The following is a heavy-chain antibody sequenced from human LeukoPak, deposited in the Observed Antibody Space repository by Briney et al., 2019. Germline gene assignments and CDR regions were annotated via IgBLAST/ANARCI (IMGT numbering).Heavy chain of an antibody. CDR2: ISCSGST. Sequence: NPSETLSLTCTISGVSISNYYWTWIRQPPGKGLEWIGFISCSGSTSYNPSLKSRVTISLDTSKNQFSLKLSSVTAADTAVYYCARAYYFDSSGYDDAFDIWGQGTMVTVSS. V-gene: IGHV4-59*01. CDR3: ARAYYFDSSGYDDAFDI. J-gene: IGHJ3*02. D-gene: IGHD3-22*01. CDR1: GVSISNYY.